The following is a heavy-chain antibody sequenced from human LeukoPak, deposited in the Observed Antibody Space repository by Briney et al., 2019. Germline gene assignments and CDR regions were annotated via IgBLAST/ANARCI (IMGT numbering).Heavy chain of an antibody. CDR3: ARGKDCSGGTCYSYYYGLDV. Sequence: ASVKVSCKASGYIFTGFYIHWVRQAPGQGLEWMGWINPNSGDTKSAQKFQGRVTMTRDRSVTTAYMDLSRLKSDDTAVYYCARGKDCSGGTCYSYYYGLDVWGQGTTVTVSS. J-gene: IGHJ6*02. CDR2: INPNSGDT. V-gene: IGHV1-2*02. CDR1: GYIFTGFY. D-gene: IGHD2-15*01.